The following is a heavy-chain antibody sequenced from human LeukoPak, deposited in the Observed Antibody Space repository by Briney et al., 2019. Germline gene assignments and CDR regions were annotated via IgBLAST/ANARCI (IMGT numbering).Heavy chain of an antibody. CDR1: GGTFSIYT. CDR3: ARDLWQQLPDY. CDR2: IIPILGIA. Sequence: SSVKVSCKASGGTFSIYTISWVRQAPGQGLEWMGRIIPILGIANYAQKFQGRVTITADKSTSTAYMELSSLRSEDTAVYYCARDLWQQLPDYWGQGTLVTVSS. J-gene: IGHJ4*02. V-gene: IGHV1-69*04. D-gene: IGHD6-13*01.